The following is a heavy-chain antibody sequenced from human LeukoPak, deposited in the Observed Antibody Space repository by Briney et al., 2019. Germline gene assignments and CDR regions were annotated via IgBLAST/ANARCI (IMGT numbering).Heavy chain of an antibody. D-gene: IGHD3-22*01. CDR1: NDSISSDNYY. J-gene: IGHJ3*02. V-gene: IGHV4-61*02. CDR2: IYTSGST. Sequence: SETLSLTCTVSNDSISSDNYYWSWIRQPAGKGLEWIGRIYTSGSTNYNPSLKSRVTISVDTSKSQFSLELSSVTAADTAVYYCARIRVGGYYSHAFDIWGQGTMVTVSS. CDR3: ARIRVGGYYSHAFDI.